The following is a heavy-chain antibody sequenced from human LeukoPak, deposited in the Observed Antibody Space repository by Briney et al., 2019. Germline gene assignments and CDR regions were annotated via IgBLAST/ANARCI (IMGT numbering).Heavy chain of an antibody. Sequence: ASVKVSCKASGGTFSSYAISWVRQAPGQGLEWTGGIIPIFGTANYAQKFQGRVTITTDESTSTAYMELSSLRSEDTAVYYCARGILVATPGNYYFVYWGQGTLVTVSS. CDR2: IIPIFGTA. CDR1: GGTFSSYA. J-gene: IGHJ4*02. CDR3: ARGILVATPGNYYFVY. V-gene: IGHV1-69*05. D-gene: IGHD5-12*01.